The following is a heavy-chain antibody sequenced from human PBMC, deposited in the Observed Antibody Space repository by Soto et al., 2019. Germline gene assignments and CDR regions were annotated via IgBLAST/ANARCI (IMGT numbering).Heavy chain of an antibody. D-gene: IGHD4-4*01. CDR3: ARAHSRNYGLLDY. CDR2: VNTDGTYT. CDR1: GFILSDFW. J-gene: IGHJ4*02. V-gene: IGHV3-74*01. Sequence: GGSLRLCCAASGFILSDFWGHWVRQAPGKGLVCVSRVNTDGTYTSSADSVKGRFTISRDNARNTPHLQMNSLRAEDTAVYYCARAHSRNYGLLDYWGQGTLVTVYS.